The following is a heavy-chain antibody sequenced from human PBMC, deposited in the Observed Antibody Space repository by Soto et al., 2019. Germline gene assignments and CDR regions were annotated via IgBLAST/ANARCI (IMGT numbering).Heavy chain of an antibody. Sequence: GGSLRLSCAASGFAFSDYYMSWIRQAPGKGLEWVSNISPSSGYTNYADSVKGRFTISRDNAKNSADLQMNSLRAEDTAVYYCASRGISVAGTSLFDYWGQGTLVTV. V-gene: IGHV3-11*06. J-gene: IGHJ4*02. CDR2: ISPSSGYT. CDR1: GFAFSDYY. CDR3: ASRGISVAGTSLFDY. D-gene: IGHD6-19*01.